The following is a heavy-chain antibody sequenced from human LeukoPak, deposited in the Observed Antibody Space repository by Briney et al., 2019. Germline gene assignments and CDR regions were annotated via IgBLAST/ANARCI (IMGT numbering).Heavy chain of an antibody. CDR2: IIPIFGTA. D-gene: IGHD3-3*01. CDR1: GGTFSSYA. CDR3: ARELRNDFWSGYFVY. Sequence: SVKVSCKASGGTFSSYAISWVRQAPGQGLEWMGRIIPIFGTANYAQKFQGRVTITADESTSTAYMELSNLRSEDTAVYYCARELRNDFWSGYFVYWGQGTLVTVSS. V-gene: IGHV1-69*13. J-gene: IGHJ4*02.